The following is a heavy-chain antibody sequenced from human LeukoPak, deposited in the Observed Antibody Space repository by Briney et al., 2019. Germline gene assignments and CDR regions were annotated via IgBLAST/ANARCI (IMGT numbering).Heavy chain of an antibody. CDR2: IRSKTDNYAT. J-gene: IGHJ4*02. Sequence: GGSLRLSCAASEVTFIGSTLHWVRQASGKGLEWVGRIRSKTDNYATAYAASVNGRFAISRDDSKNMAHLQMSNLKTEDTAVYYCTLGFCSGGTCSPTHSWGRGTLVTVSS. V-gene: IGHV3-73*01. D-gene: IGHD2-15*01. CDR1: EVTFIGST. CDR3: TLGFCSGGTCSPTHS.